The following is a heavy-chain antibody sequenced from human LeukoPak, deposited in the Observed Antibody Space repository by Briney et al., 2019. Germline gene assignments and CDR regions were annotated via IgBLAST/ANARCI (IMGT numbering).Heavy chain of an antibody. CDR3: ARDPEGKYFDY. Sequence: SETLSLTCTVSGGSISSSSYYWGWIRQHPGMGLEWIGYISYSGSTYYNPSLKSRVTISVDTSKNQFSLKLSSVTAADTAVYYCARDPEGKYFDYWGQGTLVTVSS. CDR1: GGSISSSSYY. J-gene: IGHJ4*02. CDR2: ISYSGST. D-gene: IGHD3-10*01. V-gene: IGHV4-39*07.